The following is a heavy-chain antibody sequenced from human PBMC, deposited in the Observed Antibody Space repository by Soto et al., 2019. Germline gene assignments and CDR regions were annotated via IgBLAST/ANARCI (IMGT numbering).Heavy chain of an antibody. J-gene: IGHJ4*02. CDR3: AKDLSWGQIDY. V-gene: IGHV3-74*02. CDR1: GFTFSSYW. CDR2: INPDGPTT. D-gene: IGHD3-16*01. Sequence: DVKLVESGGGLVQPGESLRLSCAVSGFTFSSYWMHWFRQDPGMGLVWVATINPDGPTTQYADFVQGRFTVSRSNARATLFLQMNGLRAEDTALCYCAKDLSWGQIDYWGRGTLVTVSS.